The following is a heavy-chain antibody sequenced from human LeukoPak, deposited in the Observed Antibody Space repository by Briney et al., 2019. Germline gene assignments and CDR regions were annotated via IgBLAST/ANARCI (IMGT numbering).Heavy chain of an antibody. V-gene: IGHV1-18*01. Sequence: ASVKVSCKASGYTFTNYGISWVRQAPGQGLEWMGWISIYNGNTDYAQKLRGRVTMTTDTATSTAYMELRSLASDDTAVYYCARDGYFDHWGQGTLVTVSS. CDR1: GYTFTNYG. CDR2: ISIYNGNT. CDR3: ARDGYFDH. J-gene: IGHJ4*02.